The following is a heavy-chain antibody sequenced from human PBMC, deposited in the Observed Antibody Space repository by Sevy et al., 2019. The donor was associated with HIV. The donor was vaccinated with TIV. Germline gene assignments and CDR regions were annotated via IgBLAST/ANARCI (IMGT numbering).Heavy chain of an antibody. CDR2: INPDSGGP. Sequence: ASVKVSCKASGYTFTGYYMHWVRQAPGQGLEWMGWINPDSGGPNYAPKVQGRVTLTRDTSISTAYMELSRLKSDDTAVYYCVGDDRDGYFDYWGQGTLVTVSS. J-gene: IGHJ4*02. V-gene: IGHV1-2*02. CDR3: VGDDRDGYFDY. CDR1: GYTFTGYY.